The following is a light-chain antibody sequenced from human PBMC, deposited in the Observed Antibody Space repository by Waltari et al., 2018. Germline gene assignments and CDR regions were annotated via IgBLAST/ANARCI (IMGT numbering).Light chain of an antibody. Sequence: LPVLTQPPSASALLGASIKLTCTLSSEHSAYTIEWYQPGPGRSPQYLMKVRSTGRHSNGAGTPDRFLVSSAGADRYLTVSNIQSDDEAEYYCGESHTIDGQVGYVFGGGTKVTVL. V-gene: IGLV4-3*01. CDR2: VRSTGRH. J-gene: IGLJ1*01. CDR3: GESHTIDGQVGYV. CDR1: SEHSAYT.